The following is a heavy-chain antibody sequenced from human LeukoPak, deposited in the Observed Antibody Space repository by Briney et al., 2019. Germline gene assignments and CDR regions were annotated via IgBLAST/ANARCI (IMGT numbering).Heavy chain of an antibody. CDR2: ISSSGNSI. J-gene: IGHJ4*02. CDR3: ARHGPLVVTATDY. D-gene: IGHD2-21*02. Sequence: GGSLRLSCAASGFTFSNYNINWVRQAPGKGLERVSSISSSGNSIYYADSVKGRFTTSRDNAKNSLFLQMNSLRDEDTAVYYCARHGPLVVTATDYWGQGTLVTVSS. V-gene: IGHV3-21*01. CDR1: GFTFSNYN.